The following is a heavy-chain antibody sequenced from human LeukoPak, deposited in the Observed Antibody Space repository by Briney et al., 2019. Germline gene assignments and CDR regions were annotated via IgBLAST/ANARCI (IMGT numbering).Heavy chain of an antibody. Sequence: PSETLSLTCTVSGDSISSYYWSWIRQPPGEGLEWVAYISYSGSTNYNPSLKSRVTISVDMSKKQFSLKLNSVTAADTAVYYCASQTKGGWLQPFDYWGQGTLVTVSS. J-gene: IGHJ4*02. CDR1: GDSISSYY. CDR2: ISYSGST. CDR3: ASQTKGGWLQPFDY. V-gene: IGHV4-59*08. D-gene: IGHD5-24*01.